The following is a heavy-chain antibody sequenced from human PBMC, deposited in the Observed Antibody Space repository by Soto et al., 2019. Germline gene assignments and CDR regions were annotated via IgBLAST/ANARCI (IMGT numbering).Heavy chain of an antibody. J-gene: IGHJ4*02. V-gene: IGHV3-33*01. Sequence: GRSLRLPCAASGFTFSTYGMHWVRQAPGKGLEWVAVIWSDGSNKYYADSVKGRFTISRDNSKKTLYLQMNSLRAEDTAVYYCARVFDTYYFDSWGQGNMVTVSS. CDR1: GFTFSTYG. CDR3: ARVFDTYYFDS. D-gene: IGHD3-9*01. CDR2: IWSDGSNK.